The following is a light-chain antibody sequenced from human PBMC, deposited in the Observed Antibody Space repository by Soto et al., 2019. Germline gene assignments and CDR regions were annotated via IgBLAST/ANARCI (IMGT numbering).Light chain of an antibody. CDR3: QQRSNWPPWWT. Sequence: EIVLTQSPATLSLSPGERATLSCRASQSVSSYLAWYQQKPGQAPRLLIYDASNRATGIPARFSGSGSGTDFTLTISSLEPEDFAVYYWQQRSNWPPWWTFGQGTKVEIK. CDR1: QSVSSY. V-gene: IGKV3-11*01. CDR2: DAS. J-gene: IGKJ1*01.